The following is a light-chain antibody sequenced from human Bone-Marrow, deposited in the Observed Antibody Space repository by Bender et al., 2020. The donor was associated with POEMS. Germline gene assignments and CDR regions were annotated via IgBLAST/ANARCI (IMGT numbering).Light chain of an antibody. CDR1: NIGSKR. CDR2: DVS. Sequence: LTQPPSVSVARGKTARISCGGNNIGSKRVHWYQQHPGKAPKLMIYDVSKRPSGVSNRFSGSKSGNTASLTISGLQAEDEADYYCSSYTSSSTWVFGGGTKLTVL. J-gene: IGLJ3*02. CDR3: SSYTSSSTWV. V-gene: IGLV2-14*02.